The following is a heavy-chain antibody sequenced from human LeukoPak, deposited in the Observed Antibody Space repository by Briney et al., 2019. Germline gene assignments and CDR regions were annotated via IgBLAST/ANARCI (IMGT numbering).Heavy chain of an antibody. D-gene: IGHD5-12*01. CDR2: IHYSGGIT. Sequence: SETLSLTCTVSGGSISSYYWSWIRQPPGKGLEWIGYIHYSGGITYYNPSLKSRVTISVDTSKNQFSLSLSSVTAADTAVYYCARDRPGAYDSHAFDIWGQGTMVTVSS. V-gene: IGHV4-59*12. J-gene: IGHJ3*02. CDR1: GGSISSYY. CDR3: ARDRPGAYDSHAFDI.